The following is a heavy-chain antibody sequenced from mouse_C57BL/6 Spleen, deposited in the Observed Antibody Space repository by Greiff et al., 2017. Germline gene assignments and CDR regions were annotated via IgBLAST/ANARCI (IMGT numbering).Heavy chain of an antibody. CDR3: ARPFTWDQGDFGLDY. CDR2: IDPSDSYT. CDR1: GYTFTSYW. J-gene: IGHJ3*01. D-gene: IGHD4-1*01. V-gene: IGHV1-69*01. Sequence: QVQLQQPGAELVMPGASVKLSCKASGYTFTSYWMHWVKQRPGQGLEWIGEIDPSDSYTNYNQKFTGKSTLTVDKSSITAYMQLSSLPSDDSAVYYCARPFTWDQGDFGLDYWGQGTLVTVSA.